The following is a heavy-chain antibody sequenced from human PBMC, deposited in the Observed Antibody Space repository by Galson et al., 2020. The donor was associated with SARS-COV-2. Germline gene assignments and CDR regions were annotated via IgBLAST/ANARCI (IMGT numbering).Heavy chain of an antibody. Sequence: ASVKVSCKASGYSFTAYYMHWVRQAPGQGLEWMGWINPNSGSTSYAQNFQDRVTMTRDTSISTAYMELSRLRSDDMAVYYCAKGTLYYYNSGSYRFDSWCQGTLVTVSS. V-gene: IGHV1-2*02. CDR3: AKGTLYYYNSGSYRFDS. J-gene: IGHJ4*02. CDR2: INPNSGST. D-gene: IGHD3-10*01. CDR1: GYSFTAYY.